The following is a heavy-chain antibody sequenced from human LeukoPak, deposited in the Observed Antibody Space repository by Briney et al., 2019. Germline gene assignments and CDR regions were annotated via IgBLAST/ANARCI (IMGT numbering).Heavy chain of an antibody. D-gene: IGHD6-19*01. CDR1: GYTFTSYY. V-gene: IGHV1-46*01. CDR3: ARESSGWYELDY. Sequence: ASVKVSCKASGYTFTSYYMHWVRQAPGQGLKWMGIINPSGGSTSYAQKFQGRVTMTRDTSMSTVYMELSSLRSEDTAVYYCARESSGWYELDYWGQGTLVTVSS. CDR2: INPSGGST. J-gene: IGHJ4*02.